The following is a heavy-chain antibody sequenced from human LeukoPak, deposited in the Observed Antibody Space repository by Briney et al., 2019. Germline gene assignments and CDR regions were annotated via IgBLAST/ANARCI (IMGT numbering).Heavy chain of an antibody. CDR2: INHSGST. D-gene: IGHD2-2*02. V-gene: IGHV4-34*01. CDR1: GGSFSGYY. J-gene: IGHJ4*02. CDR3: ARGHCSSTSCYTFDY. Sequence: SETLSLTGAVYGGSFSGYYWSWIRQPPGKGLEWIGEINHSGSTNYNPSLKSRVTISVDTSKNQFSLKLSSVTAADTAVYYCARGHCSSTSCYTFDYWGQGTLVTVSS.